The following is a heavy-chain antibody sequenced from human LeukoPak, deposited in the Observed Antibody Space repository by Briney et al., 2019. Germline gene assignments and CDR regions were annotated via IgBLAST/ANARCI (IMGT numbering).Heavy chain of an antibody. CDR2: ISCNSSTI. D-gene: IGHD3-10*01. CDR3: ARDGEYYHGSGSYPGGVDY. J-gene: IGHJ4*02. Sequence: GSLRLSCAASGVTFSAYSMKWVRQAPGKGLEWVLYISCNSSTIYYADSVKGRFTISRDNAKNSLYLQMNSLRAEDTAVYYCARDGEYYHGSGSYPGGVDYWGQGTLVTVSS. V-gene: IGHV3-48*01. CDR1: GVTFSAYS.